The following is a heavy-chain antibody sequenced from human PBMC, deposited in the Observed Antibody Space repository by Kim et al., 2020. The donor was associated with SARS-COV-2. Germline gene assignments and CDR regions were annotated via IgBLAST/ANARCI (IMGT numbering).Heavy chain of an antibody. Sequence: ASVKVSCKASGYTFTSYAMHWVRQAPGQRLEWMGWINAGNGNTKYSQKFQGRVTITRDTSASTAYMELSSLRSEDTAVYYCARDRSWPFLEWLFGAFDIWAQATFPTVSS. CDR3: ARDRSWPFLEWLFGAFDI. CDR2: INAGNGNT. D-gene: IGHD3-3*01. V-gene: IGHV1-3*01. J-gene: IGHJ3*02. CDR1: GYTFTSYA.